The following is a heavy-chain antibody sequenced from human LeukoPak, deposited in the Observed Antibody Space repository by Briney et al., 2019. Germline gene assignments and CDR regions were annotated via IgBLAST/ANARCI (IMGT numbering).Heavy chain of an antibody. CDR2: IGTAGDT. CDR3: ARALKGLRRRIGGTTTFEYYYYMDV. D-gene: IGHD1-26*01. CDR1: GFTFSSYD. Sequence: PGGSLRLSCAASGFTFSSYDMHWVRQATGKGLEWVSAIGTAGDTYYPGSVKGRFTISRENAKNSLYLQMNSLRAGDTAVYYCARALKGLRRRIGGTTTFEYYYYMDVWGKGTTVTISS. V-gene: IGHV3-13*01. J-gene: IGHJ6*03.